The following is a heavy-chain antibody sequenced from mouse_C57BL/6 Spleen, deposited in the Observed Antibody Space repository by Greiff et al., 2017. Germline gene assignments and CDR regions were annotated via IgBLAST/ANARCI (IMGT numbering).Heavy chain of an antibody. V-gene: IGHV5-17*01. CDR2: ISSGSSTI. J-gene: IGHJ4*01. CDR3: ARDYGSSNGMDY. CDR1: GFTFSDYG. D-gene: IGHD1-1*01. Sequence: EVKLMESGGGLVKPGGSLKLSCAASGFTFSDYGMHWVRQAPEKGLEWVAYISSGSSTIYYADTVKGRFTISRDNAKNTLFLQMTSLRSEDTAMYYCARDYGSSNGMDYWGQGTSVTVSS.